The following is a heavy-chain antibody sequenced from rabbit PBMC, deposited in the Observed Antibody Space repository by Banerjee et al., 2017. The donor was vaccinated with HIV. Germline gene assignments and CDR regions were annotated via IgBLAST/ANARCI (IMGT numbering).Heavy chain of an antibody. V-gene: IGHV1S45*01. Sequence: QEQLEESGGDLVKPGGTLTLTCKASGFDFSSNAMSWVRQAPGKGLEWIAYIYAGSSGSTYHASWAKGRFAISKTSSTTVTLQMTSLTAADTAAYFCARNYGYAGDGSATTFNLWGPGTLVTVS. CDR1: GFDFSSNA. J-gene: IGHJ4*01. D-gene: IGHD6-1*01. CDR2: IYAGSSGST. CDR3: ARNYGYAGDGSATTFNL.